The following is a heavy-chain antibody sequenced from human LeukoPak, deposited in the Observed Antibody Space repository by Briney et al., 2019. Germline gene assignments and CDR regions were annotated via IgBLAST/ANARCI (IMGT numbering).Heavy chain of an antibody. D-gene: IGHD1-26*01. J-gene: IGHJ6*02. CDR2: ISGSGGST. CDR1: GFTFSSYA. V-gene: IGHV3-23*01. Sequence: GGSLRLSCAASGFTFSSYAMSWVRQAPGKGLEWVSAISGSGGSTYYADSVKGRFTISRDNSKNTLHLQMNSLRAEDTAVYYCAREVVLGETNYFYYGMGVWGQGTTVTVSS. CDR3: AREVVLGETNYFYYGMGV.